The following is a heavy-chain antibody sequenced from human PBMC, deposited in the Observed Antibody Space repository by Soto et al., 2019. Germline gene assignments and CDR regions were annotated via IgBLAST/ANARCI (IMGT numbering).Heavy chain of an antibody. Sequence: EVQLVESGGGLVKPGGSLRLSCATSGFPFSHAWMNWVRQVPGRGLEWVGLIKSKAEGGATDYAAPAKGRFTISRDDSKSTVFLQMDRLKTEDTAVYYCATETTYSGYDPQPTWGQGALVTVAS. CDR2: IKSKAEGGAT. V-gene: IGHV3-15*07. J-gene: IGHJ4*02. CDR3: ATETTYSGYDPQPT. CDR1: GFPFSHAW. D-gene: IGHD5-12*01.